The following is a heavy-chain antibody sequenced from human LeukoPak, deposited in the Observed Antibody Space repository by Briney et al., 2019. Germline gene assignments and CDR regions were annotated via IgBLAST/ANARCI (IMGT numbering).Heavy chain of an antibody. Sequence: PGGSLRLSCAASGFTFSSYWMSWVRQAPGKGLEWIGEINHSGSTNYNPSLKSRVTISVDTSKNQFSLKLSSVTAADTAVYYCARGPRYYDILTGFHPYYYYGMDVWGQGTTVTVSS. CDR2: INHSGST. D-gene: IGHD3-9*01. CDR1: GFTFSSYW. J-gene: IGHJ6*02. V-gene: IGHV4-34*01. CDR3: ARGPRYYDILTGFHPYYYYGMDV.